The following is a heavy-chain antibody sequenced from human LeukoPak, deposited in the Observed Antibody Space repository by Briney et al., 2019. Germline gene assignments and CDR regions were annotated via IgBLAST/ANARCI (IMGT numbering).Heavy chain of an antibody. V-gene: IGHV4-4*07. Sequence: SETLSLTCTVSGGSISSYYWSWIRQPAGKGLEWIGRIYTSGSTNYNPSLKRRVTMSVDTSKNQFSLKLSSVTAADTAVYYCARDPTTDGYSSGWYDYWGQGTLVTVSS. CDR1: GGSISSYY. CDR3: ARDPTTDGYSSGWYDY. D-gene: IGHD6-19*01. J-gene: IGHJ4*02. CDR2: IYTSGST.